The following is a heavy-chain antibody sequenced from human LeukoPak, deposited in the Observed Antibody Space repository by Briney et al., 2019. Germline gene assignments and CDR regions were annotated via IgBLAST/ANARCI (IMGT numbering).Heavy chain of an antibody. CDR2: ISGSGGST. V-gene: IGHV3-23*01. J-gene: IGHJ4*02. CDR3: ARDRPYDFRSGYLALYYFDF. D-gene: IGHD3-3*01. CDR1: GFTFSSYA. Sequence: PGGSLRLSCAASGFTFSSYAMSWVRRAPGKGLEWVSAISGSGGSTYYADSVKGRFTISRDNSKNTLYLQINSLRADDTAVYYCARDRPYDFRSGYLALYYFDFWGQGTLVTVSS.